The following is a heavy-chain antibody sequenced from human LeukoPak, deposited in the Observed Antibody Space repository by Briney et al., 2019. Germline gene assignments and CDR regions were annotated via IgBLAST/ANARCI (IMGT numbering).Heavy chain of an antibody. V-gene: IGHV2-70*04. CDR3: ALIWRNRSDWYPYYYYYMDV. D-gene: IGHD6-19*01. Sequence: SGPALVKPTQTLTLTCTFSGFSLSTPGMRVTWIRQPPGKALEWLARIDWDDDKFYTTSLKTRLTISKDTSKNQVVLTMTNMEPVDTGTYYCALIWRNRSDWYPYYYYYMDVWGKGTTVTVSS. CDR1: GFSLSTPGMR. J-gene: IGHJ6*03. CDR2: IDWDDDK.